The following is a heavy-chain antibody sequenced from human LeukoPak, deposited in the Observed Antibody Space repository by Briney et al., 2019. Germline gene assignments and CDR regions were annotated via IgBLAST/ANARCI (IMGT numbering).Heavy chain of an antibody. V-gene: IGHV4-39*07. CDR1: GGSISSSSYY. J-gene: IGHJ4*02. CDR2: IYYSGST. D-gene: IGHD4/OR15-4a*01. Sequence: SETLSLTCTVSGGSISSSSYYWGWIRQPPGKGLEWIGSIYYSGSTYYNPSLKSRVTISVDTSKNQFSLKLSSVTAADTAVYYCARDDRKDYGFFDYWGQGTLVTVSS. CDR3: ARDDRKDYGFFDY.